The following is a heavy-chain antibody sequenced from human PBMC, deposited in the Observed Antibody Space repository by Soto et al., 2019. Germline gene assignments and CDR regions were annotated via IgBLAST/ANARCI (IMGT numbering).Heavy chain of an antibody. D-gene: IGHD2-2*02. J-gene: IGHJ6*02. Sequence: GESLKISCKGSGYSFTSYWISWVRQMPGKGLEWMGRIDPSDSYTNYSPSLQGHVTISADKSISTAYLQWSSLKASDTAMYYCARSSHYCSSTSCYTSKDYYYGMDVWGQGTTVTVSS. CDR1: GYSFTSYW. V-gene: IGHV5-10-1*01. CDR3: ARSSHYCSSTSCYTSKDYYYGMDV. CDR2: IDPSDSYT.